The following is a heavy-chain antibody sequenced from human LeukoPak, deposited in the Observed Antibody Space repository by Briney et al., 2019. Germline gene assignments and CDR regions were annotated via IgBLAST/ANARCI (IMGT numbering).Heavy chain of an antibody. CDR3: ARAMMATIDPLFDS. V-gene: IGHV4-59*02. CDR1: GDSVYNYY. D-gene: IGHD5-24*01. Sequence: SETLSLTCTVTGDSVYNYYWSWIRQPPGKGLEWIGYIYYTGSANYNASLESRVTMSVDRSNNRFSLNLSSVTAADTAVYYCARAMMATIDPLFDSWGQGILVSVSP. CDR2: IYYTGSA. J-gene: IGHJ4*02.